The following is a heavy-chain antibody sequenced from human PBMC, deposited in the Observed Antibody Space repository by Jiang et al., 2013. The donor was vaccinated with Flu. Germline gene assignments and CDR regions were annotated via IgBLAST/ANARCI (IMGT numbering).Heavy chain of an antibody. CDR2: IIPILGIA. CDR3: AREGVTTYYFDY. CDR1: GGTFSSYA. J-gene: IGHJ4*02. Sequence: EVKKPGSSVKVXCKASGGTFSSYAISWVRQAPGQGLEWMGGIIPILGIANYAQKFQGRVTITADKSTSTAYMELSSLRSEDTAVYYCAREGVTTYYFDYWGQGTLVTVSS. V-gene: IGHV1-69*04. D-gene: IGHD1-14*01.